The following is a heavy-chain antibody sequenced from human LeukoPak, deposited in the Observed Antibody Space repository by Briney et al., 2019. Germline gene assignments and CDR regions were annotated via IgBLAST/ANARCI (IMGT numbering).Heavy chain of an antibody. V-gene: IGHV3-23*01. Sequence: GGSLRLSCEASGFIFGNYYMSWVRQAPGKGLEWVAAIDGTGSTTYHADSVKGRFTISRDNSKNTLYLQMNSLRSEDTATYYCCDGMDVWGQGTTVAVSS. CDR2: IDGTGSTT. CDR1: GFIFGNYY. CDR3: CDGMDV. J-gene: IGHJ6*02.